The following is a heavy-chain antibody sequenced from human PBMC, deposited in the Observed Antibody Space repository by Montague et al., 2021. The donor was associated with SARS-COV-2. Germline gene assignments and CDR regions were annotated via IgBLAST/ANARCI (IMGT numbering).Heavy chain of an antibody. D-gene: IGHD3-10*01. V-gene: IGHV4-59*01. CDR2: IYYTGNT. Sequence: SETRSLTCTVSGGSISPYYWTWIRQPPGKGLEWIGYIYYTGNTKYKPSLKSRVTISVDTSKNQFSLNLKSVTAADMAVYYCARDRGRYFDSGSYNWLDSWGQGTLVTVSS. CDR3: ARDRGRYFDSGSYNWLDS. CDR1: GGSISPYY. J-gene: IGHJ5*01.